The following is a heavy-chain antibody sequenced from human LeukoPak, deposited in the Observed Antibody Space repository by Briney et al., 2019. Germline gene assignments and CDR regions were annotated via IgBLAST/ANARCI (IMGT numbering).Heavy chain of an antibody. CDR2: IYYSVATNYNT. J-gene: IGHJ3*02. D-gene: IGHD3-10*01. CDR1: GASISSYY. V-gene: IGHV4-59*01. CDR3: ARGRFGELSVGTFDS. Sequence: SETLSLTCTVSGASISSYYWSWIRQPPGKRLEWIGYIYYSVATNYNTNYNPSLRSRVTISVDTSKNQFSLNLSSVTAADTAVYYCARGRFGELSVGTFDSWGQGTMVTVSS.